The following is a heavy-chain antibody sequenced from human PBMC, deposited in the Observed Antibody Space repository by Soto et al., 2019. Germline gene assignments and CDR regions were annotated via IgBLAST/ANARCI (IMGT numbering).Heavy chain of an antibody. CDR2: IRGDGGQT. J-gene: IGHJ4*02. V-gene: IGHV3-23*01. Sequence: GGSLRLSCTASGFTFTSYGMGWVRQAPGKGLQWVSTIRGDGGQTHYTDSVKGRFSTSRDNSKNTVYLQMGSLRAEDTAMYFCARDVGLDSDDFFAYWGQGTQVTVSS. CDR3: ARDVGLDSDDFFAY. CDR1: GFTFTSYG. D-gene: IGHD3-9*01.